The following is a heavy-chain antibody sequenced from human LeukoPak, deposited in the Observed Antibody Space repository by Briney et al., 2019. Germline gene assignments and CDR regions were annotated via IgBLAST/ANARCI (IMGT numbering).Heavy chain of an antibody. D-gene: IGHD6-6*01. CDR1: GFTFSSYW. J-gene: IGHJ4*02. CDR2: IKQDGSEK. CDR3: ARMGSSSSAY. Sequence: GGSLRLPCAASGFTFSSYWMSWVRQAPGKGLEWVANIKQDGSEKNYVDSVKGRFTISRDNAKKSLYLQMNSLRAEDSAVYYCARMGSSSSAYWGQGTLVTVSS. V-gene: IGHV3-7*01.